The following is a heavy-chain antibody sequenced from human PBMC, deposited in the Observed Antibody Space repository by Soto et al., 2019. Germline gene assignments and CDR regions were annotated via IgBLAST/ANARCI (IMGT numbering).Heavy chain of an antibody. CDR2: IFPKFGTT. J-gene: IGHJ6*02. CDR1: GDTDTNYV. Sequence: QVQLVQSGAEVKKPGSSVKVSCKASGDTDTNYVISWVRQAPGQGLEWMGGIFPKFGTTFSAQKLQDRLTITADESTSTVYMQLSSLRLDDTAVYYCEAEMTFGKLSVVWGQGTTVTVSS. D-gene: IGHD3-16*02. CDR3: EAEMTFGKLSVV. V-gene: IGHV1-69*01.